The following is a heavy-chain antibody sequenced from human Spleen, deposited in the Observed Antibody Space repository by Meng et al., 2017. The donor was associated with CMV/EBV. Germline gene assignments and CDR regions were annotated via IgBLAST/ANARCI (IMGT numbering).Heavy chain of an antibody. V-gene: IGHV3-30*02. D-gene: IGHD6-13*01. Sequence: WIRQPPGKGLEWVAFIRYDGGNKYYADSVKGRFTISRDSSKNTVYLQMNSLRPVDTAVYYCAKDSSSWYSPASDWGQGTLVTVSS. CDR3: AKDSSSWYSPASD. CDR2: IRYDGGNK. J-gene: IGHJ4*02.